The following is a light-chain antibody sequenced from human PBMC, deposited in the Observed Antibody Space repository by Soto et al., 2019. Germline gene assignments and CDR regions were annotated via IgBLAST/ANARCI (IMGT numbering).Light chain of an antibody. CDR2: DAY. CDR1: QSFRGL. J-gene: IGKJ5*01. CDR3: QQRHMWTIT. V-gene: IGKV3-11*01. Sequence: EVVLTQSLVTLSLSPGERATLSCRASQSFRGLLAWYQQKRGQAPRXXIYDAYNRETGIPPRFSGSGAGTEFTLTISSLEPEDAEVDDCQQRHMWTITFGQGTRLEIK.